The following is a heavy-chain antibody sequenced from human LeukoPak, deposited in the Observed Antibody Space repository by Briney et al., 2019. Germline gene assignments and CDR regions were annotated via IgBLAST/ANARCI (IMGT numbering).Heavy chain of an antibody. CDR2: IWYDGSNK. D-gene: IGHD1-26*01. J-gene: IGHJ6*02. V-gene: IGHV3-33*01. Sequence: GALNLSCAASGFTFSSYGMHWVRQAPGKGLEWVAVIWYDGSNKYYADSVKGRFTISRDNSKNTLYLQMNSLRAEDTAVYYCASNIVGATSGYYYGMDVWGQGTTVTVSS. CDR1: GFTFSSYG. CDR3: ASNIVGATSGYYYGMDV.